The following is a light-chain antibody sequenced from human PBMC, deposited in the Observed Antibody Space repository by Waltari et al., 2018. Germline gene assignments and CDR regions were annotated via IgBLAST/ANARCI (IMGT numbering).Light chain of an antibody. CDR2: DAS. J-gene: IGKJ2*01. CDR3: QQRNGWPPMYT. V-gene: IGKV3-11*01. Sequence: EIVLTQSPATLSLSPGERVTLSCRASQSISNFLAWYQQRPGQAPRLLRYDASKRAIGIPARFSGSGSGTDFTLTISSLEPEDSGIYYCQQRNGWPPMYTFGQGTKLEIK. CDR1: QSISNF.